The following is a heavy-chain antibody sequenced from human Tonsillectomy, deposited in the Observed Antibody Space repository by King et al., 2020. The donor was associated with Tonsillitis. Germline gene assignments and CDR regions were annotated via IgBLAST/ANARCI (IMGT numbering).Heavy chain of an antibody. J-gene: IGHJ4*02. Sequence: QLVQSGAEVKKPGASVKVSCKASGYTFTNYDINWVRQATGQGLEWMGWMNPASGNAGYEQKFHDRVTMSRNTSISTAYMELNSLRSEDTAVYYCARTAGTYYWGQGTLVTVSS. V-gene: IGHV1-8*02. CDR2: MNPASGNA. CDR3: ARTAGTYY. CDR1: GYTFTNYD. D-gene: IGHD6-19*01.